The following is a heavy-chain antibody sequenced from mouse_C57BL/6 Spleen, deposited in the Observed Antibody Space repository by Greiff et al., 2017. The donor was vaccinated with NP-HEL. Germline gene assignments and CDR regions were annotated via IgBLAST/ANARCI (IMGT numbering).Heavy chain of an antibody. Sequence: QVQLQQSGPELVKPGASVKISCKASGYAFSSSWLNWVKQRPGKGLEWIGRIYPGDGDTNYNGKFKGKATLTADKSSSTAYMQLSSLTSEDSAVYFCAREPLYCGNYRAMDYWGQGTSVTVSS. CDR1: GYAFSSSW. D-gene: IGHD2-1*01. CDR2: IYPGDGDT. V-gene: IGHV1-82*01. CDR3: AREPLYCGNYRAMDY. J-gene: IGHJ4*01.